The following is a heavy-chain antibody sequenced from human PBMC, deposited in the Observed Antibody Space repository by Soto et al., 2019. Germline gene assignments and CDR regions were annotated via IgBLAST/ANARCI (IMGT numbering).Heavy chain of an antibody. V-gene: IGHV4-61*01. J-gene: IGHJ6*02. D-gene: IGHD2-15*01. CDR2: IYYSGST. Sequence: PSETLSLTCTVSGGSVSSGSYYWSWIRQPPGKGLEWIGYIYYSGSTNYNPSLKSRVTISVDTSKNQFSLKLSSVTAADTAVYYCARVGSPHGNYYYGMDVWGQGTTVTVSS. CDR3: ARVGSPHGNYYYGMDV. CDR1: GGSVSSGSYY.